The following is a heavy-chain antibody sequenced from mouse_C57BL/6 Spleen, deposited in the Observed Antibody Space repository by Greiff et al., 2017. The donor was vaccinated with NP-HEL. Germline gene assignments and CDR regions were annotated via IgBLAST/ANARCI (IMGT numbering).Heavy chain of an antibody. Sequence: QVQLQQSGAELVRPGASVKLSCKASGYTFTDYYITWVKQRPGQGLEWIARIYPGSGNTYYNEKFKGKVTMTAEKTTSTAYMQLSSLTSEDSAVYFCATHYNGGGIDYWGQGTTLTVSS. D-gene: IGHD1-1*02. V-gene: IGHV1-76*01. CDR2: IYPGSGNT. CDR1: GYTFTDYY. J-gene: IGHJ2*01. CDR3: ATHYNGGGIDY.